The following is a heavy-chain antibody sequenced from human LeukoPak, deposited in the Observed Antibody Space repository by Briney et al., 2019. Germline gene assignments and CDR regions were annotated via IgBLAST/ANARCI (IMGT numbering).Heavy chain of an antibody. CDR2: INHSGST. CDR1: GGSFSGYY. CDR3: ARDVGGSRIAAADGEYYFDY. V-gene: IGHV4-34*01. D-gene: IGHD6-13*01. Sequence: SETLSLTCAVYGGSFSGYYWSWIRQPPGKGLEWIGEINHSGSTNYNPSLKSRVTISVDTSKNQFSLKLSSVTAADTAVYYCARDVGGSRIAAADGEYYFDYWGQGTLVTVSS. J-gene: IGHJ4*02.